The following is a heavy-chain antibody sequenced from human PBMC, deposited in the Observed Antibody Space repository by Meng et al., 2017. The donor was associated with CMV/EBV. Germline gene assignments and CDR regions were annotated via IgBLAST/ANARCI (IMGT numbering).Heavy chain of an antibody. CDR1: GFTFSDYY. CDR2: ISSSGSTI. J-gene: IGHJ3*02. CDR3: AREFFNWNYSVVAFDI. V-gene: IGHV3-11*04. Sequence: GGSLRLSCAASGFTFSDYYMSWIRQAPGKGLEWVSYISSSGSTIYYADSVKGRFTISRDNAKNSLYLQMNSLRAEDTAVYYCAREFFNWNYSVVAFDIWGQGTMVTVSS. D-gene: IGHD1-7*01.